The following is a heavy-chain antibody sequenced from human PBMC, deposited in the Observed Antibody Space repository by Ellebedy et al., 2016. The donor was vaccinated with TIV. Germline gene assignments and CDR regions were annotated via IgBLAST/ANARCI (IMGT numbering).Heavy chain of an antibody. V-gene: IGHV4-30-4*01. CDR2: NFYSANT. D-gene: IGHD3-16*01. CDR3: ARSPAGATPLGD. Sequence: MPSETLSLTCTVSGDSISSGRYYWNWIRQSPGKGLEWIGYNFYSANTYYNPSLKSRVSISVDPSKNQFSRKLTSVTAADTAMYYCARSPAGATPLGDWGQGTLVTVSS. J-gene: IGHJ4*02. CDR1: GDSISSGRYY.